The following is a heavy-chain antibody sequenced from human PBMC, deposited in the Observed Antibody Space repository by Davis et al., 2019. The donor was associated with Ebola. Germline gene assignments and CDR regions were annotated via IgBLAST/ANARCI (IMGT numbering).Heavy chain of an antibody. CDR2: IYPGDSDT. CDR1: GYSFTSYW. D-gene: IGHD6-13*01. Sequence: GESLKISCKGSGYSFTSYWIGWVRQMPGKGLEWMGIIYPGDSDTRYSPSFQGQVTISADKSISTAYLQWSSLKASDTAMYYCARQYSSSWSYDAFDIWGQGTMVTVSS. J-gene: IGHJ3*02. V-gene: IGHV5-51*01. CDR3: ARQYSSSWSYDAFDI.